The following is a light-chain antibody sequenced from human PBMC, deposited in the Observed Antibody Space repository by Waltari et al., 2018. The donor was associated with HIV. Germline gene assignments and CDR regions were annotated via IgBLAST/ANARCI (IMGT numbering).Light chain of an antibody. CDR1: SSDVGSYNL. Sequence: QSALTQPASVSGSPGQSITISCTGTSSDVGSYNLVSWYQQNPGKAPKLMIYEGSKRPSGVSNRCAGSKSGNTASLTISGLQAEDEADYYCCSYAGSSTYVFGTGTEVTVL. CDR3: CSYAGSSTYV. V-gene: IGLV2-23*01. CDR2: EGS. J-gene: IGLJ1*01.